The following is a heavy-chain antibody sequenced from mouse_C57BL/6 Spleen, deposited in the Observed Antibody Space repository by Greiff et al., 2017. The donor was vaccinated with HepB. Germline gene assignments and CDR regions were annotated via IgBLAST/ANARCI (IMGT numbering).Heavy chain of an antibody. CDR2: ISYSGST. Sequence: VQLKESGPGMVKPSQSLSLTCTVTGYSITSGYDWHWIRHFPGNKLEWMGYISYSGSTNYNPSLKSRISITHDTSKNHFFLKLNSVTTEDTATYYCARGDYGSAFVYWGQGTTLTVSS. CDR1: GYSITSGYD. V-gene: IGHV3-1*01. J-gene: IGHJ2*01. D-gene: IGHD1-1*01. CDR3: ARGDYGSAFVY.